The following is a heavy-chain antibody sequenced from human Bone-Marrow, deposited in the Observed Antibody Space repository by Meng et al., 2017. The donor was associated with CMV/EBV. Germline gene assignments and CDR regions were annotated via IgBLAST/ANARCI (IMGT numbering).Heavy chain of an antibody. CDR1: GFTFSSND. V-gene: IGHV3-13*01. D-gene: IGHD3-3*01. CDR2: IGTAGDT. J-gene: IGHJ4*02. Sequence: GGSLRLSCAASGFTFSSNDMHWVRQTTGKGLEWVSAIGTAGDTYYPGSVKGRFTISRDNAKNSLYLQMNSLRAEDTAVYYCARDPYYDFWSGYYAPDYWGQGTLVTVSS. CDR3: ARDPYYDFWSGYYAPDY.